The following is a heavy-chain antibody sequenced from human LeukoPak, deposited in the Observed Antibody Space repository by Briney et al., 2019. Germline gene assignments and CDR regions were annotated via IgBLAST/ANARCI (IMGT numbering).Heavy chain of an antibody. Sequence: GESLKIYCKGSGYSFTSYWIGWVRQMPGKGLEWMGIIYSGDSDTRYSPSFQGQATISADKSISTAYLQWSSLKASDTAMYYCARQGYSYGYSGAFDIWGQGTMVTVSS. CDR1: GYSFTSYW. J-gene: IGHJ3*02. V-gene: IGHV5-51*01. CDR3: ARQGYSYGYSGAFDI. D-gene: IGHD5-18*01. CDR2: IYSGDSDT.